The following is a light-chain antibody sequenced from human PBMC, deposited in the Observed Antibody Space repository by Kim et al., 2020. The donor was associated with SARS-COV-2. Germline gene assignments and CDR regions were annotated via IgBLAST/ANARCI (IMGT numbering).Light chain of an antibody. V-gene: IGLV3-25*03. CDR3: QSADSSDTFWV. J-gene: IGLJ3*02. CDR1: GLPMQY. Sequence: PGQTARITCSGDGLPMQYAYCFQQKPGQAPVVVLYEDTERPSGIPERFSGSTSGTTVTLTISGVQAEDEADYYCQSADSSDTFWVFGGGTQLTVL. CDR2: EDT.